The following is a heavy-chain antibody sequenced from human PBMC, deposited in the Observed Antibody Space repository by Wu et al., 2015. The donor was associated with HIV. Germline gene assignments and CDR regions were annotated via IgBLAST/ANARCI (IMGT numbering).Heavy chain of an antibody. CDR1: GGTLNYYV. V-gene: IGHV1-69*05. D-gene: IGHD5-24*01. CDR2: IIPMFGTT. J-gene: IGHJ3*02. Sequence: QVQLVQSGAEVKKPGSSVKVSCTASGGTLNYYVTSWVRQAPGQGLEWVGGIIPMFGTTSYGQNFQGRVTISTDDSTSTAYMELSSLRPEDTAVYYCAREKRSLQFRRTPANDAFDIWGQGTMVTVFS. CDR3: AREKRSLQFRRTPANDAFDI.